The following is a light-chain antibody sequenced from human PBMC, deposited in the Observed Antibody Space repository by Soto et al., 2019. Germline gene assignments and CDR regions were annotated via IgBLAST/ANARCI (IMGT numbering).Light chain of an antibody. V-gene: IGKV1-5*01. Sequence: DIQMTQSPSTLSASIGDRVTISCRASQNIERWQAWYQQKPGKAPKLLLYDVSTLERGVPSRFSGSGSATEFTLTISDLQPDDFATYYCQQYQCHTWTFGQGTKVDIK. CDR2: DVS. CDR3: QQYQCHTWT. J-gene: IGKJ1*01. CDR1: QNIERW.